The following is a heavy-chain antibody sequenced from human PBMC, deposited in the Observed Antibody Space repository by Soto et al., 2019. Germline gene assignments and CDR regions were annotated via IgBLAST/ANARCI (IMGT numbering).Heavy chain of an antibody. CDR3: AKAGYDTSPFIDY. Sequence: QVQLVQSGAEERKPGASVKVSCKASGYIFSDYAFHWVRQAPGQRPEWVGWINAGNGNTKYFQKLKGRVTITRDTSASTAYMELSGLRSEDTAVYYCAKAGYDTSPFIDYWGQGTLVTVSS. V-gene: IGHV1-3*05. CDR2: INAGNGNT. D-gene: IGHD3-22*01. J-gene: IGHJ4*02. CDR1: GYIFSDYA.